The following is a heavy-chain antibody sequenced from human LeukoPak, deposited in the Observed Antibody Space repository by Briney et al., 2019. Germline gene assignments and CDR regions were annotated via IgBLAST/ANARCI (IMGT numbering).Heavy chain of an antibody. CDR3: AIPTAMVFYYGMDV. CDR2: INHSGST. CDR1: GESFSGYY. V-gene: IGHV4-34*01. J-gene: IGHJ6*02. D-gene: IGHD5-18*01. Sequence: SETLSLTCAVSGESFSGYYWSWIRQPPGKGLEWIGEINHSGSTNYNPSLKSRVTISVDTSKNQFSLKLSSVTAADTAVYYCAIPTAMVFYYGMDVWGQGTTVTVSS.